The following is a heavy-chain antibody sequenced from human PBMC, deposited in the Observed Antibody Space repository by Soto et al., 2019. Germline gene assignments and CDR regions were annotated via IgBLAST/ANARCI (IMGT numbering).Heavy chain of an antibody. D-gene: IGHD2-15*01. CDR3: ARDRGGYYYYYGMDV. CDR2: IYYSGST. J-gene: IGHJ6*02. CDR1: GGSISRYY. Sequence: SETLSLTCTVSGGSISRYYWSWIRQPPGKGLEWIGYIYYSGSTNYNPSLKSRVTISVDTSKNQFSLKLSSVTAADTAVYCFARDRGGYYYYYGMDVWGQGTTVTVS. V-gene: IGHV4-59*01.